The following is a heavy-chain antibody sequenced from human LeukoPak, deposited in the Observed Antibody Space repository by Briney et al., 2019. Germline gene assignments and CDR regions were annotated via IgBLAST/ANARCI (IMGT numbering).Heavy chain of an antibody. CDR3: ARDIAAAGTKIDY. Sequence: ASQTLSLTCAVSGGSISSGGYSWSWIRQPPGRGLEWIGYIYHSGSTYYNPSLKSRVTISVDRSKNQFSLKLSSVTAADTAVYYCARDIAAAGTKIDYWGQGTLVTVSS. CDR1: GGSISSGGYS. J-gene: IGHJ4*02. V-gene: IGHV4-30-2*01. D-gene: IGHD6-13*01. CDR2: IYHSGST.